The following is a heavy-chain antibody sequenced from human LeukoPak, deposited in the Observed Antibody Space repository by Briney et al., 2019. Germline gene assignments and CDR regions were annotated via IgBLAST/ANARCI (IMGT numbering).Heavy chain of an antibody. CDR3: AKDPRGGYSNGYSFDY. D-gene: IGHD5-18*01. V-gene: IGHV1-2*06. CDR2: INPNSGGT. J-gene: IGHJ4*02. Sequence: ASVKVSCKASGYTFTGYYMHWVRQAPGQGLEWMGRINPNSGGTNYAQKFQGRVTMTRDTSISTAYMELSRLRSDDTAVYYCAKDPRGGYSNGYSFDYWGQGTLVTVSS. CDR1: GYTFTGYY.